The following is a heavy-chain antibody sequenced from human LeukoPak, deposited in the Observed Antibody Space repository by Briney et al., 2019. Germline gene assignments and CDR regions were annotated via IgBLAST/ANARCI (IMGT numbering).Heavy chain of an antibody. D-gene: IGHD6-6*01. Sequence: SETLSLTCTVSGGSISSGGYYWRWIRQHPGKGLEWIGYVYYSGSTYYNPSLKSRVTIPVDTSKNQFSLKLSSVTAADTAVYYCAREGLGHSSMIDYWGQGTLVTVSS. J-gene: IGHJ4*02. V-gene: IGHV4-31*03. CDR2: VYYSGST. CDR3: AREGLGHSSMIDY. CDR1: GGSISSGGYY.